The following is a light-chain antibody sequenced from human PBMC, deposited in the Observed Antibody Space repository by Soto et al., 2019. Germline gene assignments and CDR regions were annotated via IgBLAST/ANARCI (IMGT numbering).Light chain of an antibody. CDR2: NTT. CDR1: TGSVSTSYY. CDR3: ALYVGSGTVV. J-gene: IGLJ2*01. Sequence: QTVVTQEPSFSVSPGGTVILTCGLTTGSVSTSYYPSWYQQSPGLAPSTLIYNTTTRSSGVPDRFSGSIPGNKAALTISGAQSDDESDYLWALYVGSGTVVFGGGTKVTVL. V-gene: IGLV8-61*01.